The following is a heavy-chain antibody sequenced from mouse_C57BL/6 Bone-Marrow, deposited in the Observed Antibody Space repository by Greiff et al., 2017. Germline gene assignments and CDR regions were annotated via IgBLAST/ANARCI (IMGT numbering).Heavy chain of an antibody. CDR1: GFTFSDYG. D-gene: IGHD2-12*01. CDR2: ISSGSSTI. J-gene: IGHJ4*01. CDR3: ATTPLYPDAMDY. Sequence: EVQLVDSGGGLVKPGGSLKLSCAASGFTFSDYGMHWVRQAPEKGLEWVAYISSGSSTIYYADTVKGRFTISRDNAKNTLFLQMTSLRSEDTAVYYCATTPLYPDAMDYWGQGTSITVSS. V-gene: IGHV5-17*01.